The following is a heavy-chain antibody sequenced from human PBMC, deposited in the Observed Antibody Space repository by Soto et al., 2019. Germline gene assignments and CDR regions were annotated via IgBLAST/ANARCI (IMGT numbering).Heavy chain of an antibody. CDR3: ARRYGGNVDY. Sequence: QVQLQESGPGLVKPSETLSLTCTVSGGSSNNYYWSWIRQPPGKGLEWIGDIYYSGSTNYNPSLQSRVTISVDTSKNQFSLKLSSVTAADTAVYYCARRYGGNVDYWGQGTLVTVSS. D-gene: IGHD1-26*01. V-gene: IGHV4-59*03. J-gene: IGHJ4*02. CDR2: IYYSGST. CDR1: GGSSNNYY.